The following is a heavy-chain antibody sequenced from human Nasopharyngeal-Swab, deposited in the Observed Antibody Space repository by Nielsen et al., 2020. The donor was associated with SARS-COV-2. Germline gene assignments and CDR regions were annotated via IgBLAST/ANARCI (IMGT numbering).Heavy chain of an antibody. J-gene: IGHJ4*02. V-gene: IGHV3-23*01. CDR3: AKDRGIVVVIGFDY. CDR1: GFTFSSYA. D-gene: IGHD3-22*01. Sequence: GESLKISCAASGFTFSSYAMSWVRQAPGKGLEWVSAISGSGGSTYYADFVKGRFTISRDNSKNTLYLQMNSLRAEDTAVYYCAKDRGIVVVIGFDYWGQGTLVTVSS. CDR2: ISGSGGST.